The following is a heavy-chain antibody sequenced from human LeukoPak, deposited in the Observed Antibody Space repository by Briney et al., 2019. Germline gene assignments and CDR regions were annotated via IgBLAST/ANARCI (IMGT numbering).Heavy chain of an antibody. CDR1: GGSFSGHY. CDR2: INHSGST. J-gene: IGHJ4*02. CDR3: ASGQYYDLWSGYYVD. D-gene: IGHD3-3*01. Sequence: SETLSLTCAVYGGSFSGHYWSWIRQPPGKGLEWIGEINHSGSTNYNPSLESRVTISVDTSKNHFSLKLSSVTAADTAVCYCASGQYYDLWSGYYVDWGQGTLVTVSA. V-gene: IGHV4-34*01.